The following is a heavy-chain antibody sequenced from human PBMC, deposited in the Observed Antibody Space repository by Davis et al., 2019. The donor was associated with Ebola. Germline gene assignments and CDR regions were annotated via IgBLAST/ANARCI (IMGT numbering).Heavy chain of an antibody. CDR2: ISAYNGNT. V-gene: IGHV1-18*01. CDR3: ATTVFSGLFDY. Sequence: ASVKVSCKASGGTFSSYGISWVRQAPGQGLEWMGWISAYNGNTNYAQKLQGRVTMTEDTSTDTAYMELSSLRSEDTAVYYCATTVFSGLFDYWGQGTLVTVSS. CDR1: GGTFSSYG. D-gene: IGHD3/OR15-3a*01. J-gene: IGHJ4*02.